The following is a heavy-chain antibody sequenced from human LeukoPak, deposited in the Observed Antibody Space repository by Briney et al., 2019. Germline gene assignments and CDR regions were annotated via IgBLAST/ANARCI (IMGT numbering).Heavy chain of an antibody. Sequence: GGSLRLSCAASGFTFSSYAMSWVRQAPGKGLEWVSAISGSGGSTYYADSVKGRFTISRDNSKNTLYVQMNSLRAEDTAVYYCAREDYDETTGWYFDLWGRGTLVTVSS. J-gene: IGHJ2*01. D-gene: IGHD3-22*01. CDR3: AREDYDETTGWYFDL. CDR2: ISGSGGST. CDR1: GFTFSSYA. V-gene: IGHV3-23*01.